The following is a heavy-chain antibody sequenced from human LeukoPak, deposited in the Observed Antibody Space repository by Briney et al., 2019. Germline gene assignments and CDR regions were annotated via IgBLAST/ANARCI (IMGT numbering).Heavy chain of an antibody. J-gene: IGHJ4*02. V-gene: IGHV3-23*01. Sequence: GGSLRLSCAASGFTFSSYAMSWVRQAPGKGLEWVSPISASGDTTYYADSVKGRFTISRDNSKNTLYLQMNSLRAEDTAVYYCAKVYQSYYFEYWGQGTLVTVSS. CDR1: GFTFSSYA. CDR2: ISASGDTT. D-gene: IGHD2-2*01. CDR3: AKVYQSYYFEY.